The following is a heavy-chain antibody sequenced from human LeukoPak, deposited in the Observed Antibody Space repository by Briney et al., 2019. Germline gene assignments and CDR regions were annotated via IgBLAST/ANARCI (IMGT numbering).Heavy chain of an antibody. CDR1: GYTFTDYG. CDR2: ISAYNGNT. J-gene: IGHJ6*02. D-gene: IGHD6-6*01. CDR3: AGWFGTLSIAGELGSPLYYYYGMDV. V-gene: IGHV1-18*01. Sequence: ASVKVSCKASGYTFTDYGISWVRQAPGQGLEWMGWISAYNGNTSYAQKLQGRFTMTTDTSTSTPYMELRSLRSDDTAVYYCAGWFGTLSIAGELGSPLYYYYGMDVWGQGTTVTVSS.